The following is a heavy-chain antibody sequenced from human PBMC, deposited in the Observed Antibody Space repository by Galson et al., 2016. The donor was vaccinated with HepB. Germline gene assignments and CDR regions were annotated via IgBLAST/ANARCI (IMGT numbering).Heavy chain of an antibody. D-gene: IGHD3-22*01. J-gene: IGHJ4*02. V-gene: IGHV2-70*11. CDR1: GFSLNTGDMG. CDR3: ARVKWLEPFYFDS. CDR2: IDWDDDT. Sequence: PALVKPTQTLTLTCSFSGFSLNTGDMGVSWIRQPPGKALEFLARIDWDDDTYFNTPLRPRLSSSKDTSKNQVLLTMTNMDPVDTATYYCARVKWLEPFYFDSWGQGILVTVSS.